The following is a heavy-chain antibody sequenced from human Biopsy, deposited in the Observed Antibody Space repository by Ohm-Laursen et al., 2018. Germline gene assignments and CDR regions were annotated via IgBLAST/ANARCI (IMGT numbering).Heavy chain of an antibody. CDR3: ARTPRDSFWSGSYKRGLWFDP. CDR1: GGSIISYY. V-gene: IGHV4-59*01. Sequence: GTLSLTCTVSGGSIISYYWTWIRQTPGKGLEWIGHVYNGGITNYNPSLKSRVTISKDTSKNQFSLQLSSVPAADTAVYYCARTPRDSFWSGSYKRGLWFDPWGQGTLVTVSS. J-gene: IGHJ5*02. D-gene: IGHD3-3*01. CDR2: VYNGGIT.